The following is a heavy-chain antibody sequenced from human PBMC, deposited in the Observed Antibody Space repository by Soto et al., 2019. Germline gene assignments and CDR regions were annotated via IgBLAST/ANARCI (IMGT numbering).Heavy chain of an antibody. D-gene: IGHD6-19*01. V-gene: IGHV3-23*01. CDR1: GFTFSSYA. CDR3: AKSLGSGWYNWFDP. CDR2: ISGSGGST. Sequence: PGGSLRLSCAASGFTFSSYAMSWVRQAPGKGLEWVSAISGSGGSTYYADSVKGRFTISRDNSKNTLYLQMNSLRAEDTVVYYCAKSLGSGWYNWFDPWGQGTLVTVPS. J-gene: IGHJ5*02.